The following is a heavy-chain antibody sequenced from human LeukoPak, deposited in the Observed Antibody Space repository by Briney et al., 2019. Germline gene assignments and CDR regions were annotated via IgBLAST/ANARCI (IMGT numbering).Heavy chain of an antibody. CDR1: GFTFSSYW. V-gene: IGHV3-23*01. D-gene: IGHD6-25*01. J-gene: IGHJ6*03. Sequence: GGSLRLSCAASGFTFSSYWMHWVRQAPGKGPEWVSTISIDGGRTYYADSVKGRFTVSRDTSKNTLYLQMNSLRAEDTAVYYCARKGIGSSRYQNMDVWGKGTTVTVSS. CDR2: ISIDGGRT. CDR3: ARKGIGSSRYQNMDV.